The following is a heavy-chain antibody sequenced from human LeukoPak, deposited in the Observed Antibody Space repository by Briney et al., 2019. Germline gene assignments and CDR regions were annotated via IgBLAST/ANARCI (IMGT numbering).Heavy chain of an antibody. J-gene: IGHJ4*02. CDR3: ARAPHFFDSSGSRYYFDY. CDR2: IYYSGNT. CDR1: GGSIRSTTYY. V-gene: IGHV4-39*07. D-gene: IGHD3-22*01. Sequence: SETLSLTCTVSGGSIRSTTYYWGWIRQPPGKGLEWIGSIYYSGNTYYSPSLMSRVTISVDTSKNQFSLNLSSVTAADTAMYYCARAPHFFDSSGSRYYFDYWGQGTLVTVSS.